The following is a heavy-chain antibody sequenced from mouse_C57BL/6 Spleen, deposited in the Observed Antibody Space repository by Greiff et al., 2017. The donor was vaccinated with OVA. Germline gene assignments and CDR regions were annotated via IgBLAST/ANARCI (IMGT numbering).Heavy chain of an antibody. J-gene: IGHJ2*01. CDR1: GYTFTSYW. V-gene: IGHV1-7*01. CDR2: INPSSGYT. CDR3: AKTEFPYYFDY. Sequence: VQLQESGAELAKPGASVKLSCKASGYTFTSYWMHWVKQRPGQGLEWIGYINPSSGYTKYNQKFKDKATLTADKSSNTAYMQLSSLTYEDSAVYYCAKTEFPYYFDYWGQGTTLTVSS.